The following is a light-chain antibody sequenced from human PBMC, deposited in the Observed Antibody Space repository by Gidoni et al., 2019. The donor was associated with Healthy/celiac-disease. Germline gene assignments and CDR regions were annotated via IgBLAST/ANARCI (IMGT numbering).Light chain of an antibody. CDR2: DAS. Sequence: EIVLTKSPATLSLAPGESATRACRASQSVSSYLAWYQQKPGQAPRLLIYDASNRATGIPARFSGSGSGTDFTLAISSLEPEDFAVYYCQQRSNWPLTFGGGTKVEIK. V-gene: IGKV3-11*01. CDR1: QSVSSY. J-gene: IGKJ4*01. CDR3: QQRSNWPLT.